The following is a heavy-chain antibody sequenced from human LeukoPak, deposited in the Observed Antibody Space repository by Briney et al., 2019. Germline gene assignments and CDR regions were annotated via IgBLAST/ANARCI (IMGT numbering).Heavy chain of an antibody. Sequence: PSETLSLTCTVSGGSISSGSYYWSWIRQPAGKGLEWIGRIYTSGSTNYNPSLKSRVTISVDTSKNQFSLKLSSVTAADTAVYYCAQTEDYYYYMDVWGKGTTVTISS. J-gene: IGHJ6*03. CDR2: IYTSGST. V-gene: IGHV4-61*02. CDR1: GGSISSGSYY. CDR3: AQTEDYYYYMDV.